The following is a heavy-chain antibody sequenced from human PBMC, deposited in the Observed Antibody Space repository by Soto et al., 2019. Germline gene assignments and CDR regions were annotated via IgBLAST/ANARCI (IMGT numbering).Heavy chain of an antibody. CDR3: AREEWEL. V-gene: IGHV1-8*01. CDR1: GYTFTSYD. CDR2: MSPNSGNT. J-gene: IGHJ4*02. Sequence: ASVKVSCKASGYTFTSYDINWVRQATGQGLERMGWMSPNSGNTGYAQKFKGRVTMTRNTAIRTAYMELSSLRSEDTAVYYCAREEWELWGQGTLVTVSS. D-gene: IGHD1-26*01.